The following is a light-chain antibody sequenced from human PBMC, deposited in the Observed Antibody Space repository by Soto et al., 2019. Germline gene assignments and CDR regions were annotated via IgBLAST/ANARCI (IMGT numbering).Light chain of an antibody. CDR3: AAWDDSLNGRV. CDR1: NSNIGSNT. V-gene: IGLV1-44*01. CDR2: YDN. J-gene: IGLJ1*01. Sequence: QSALTQPPSASGTPGQRVTISCSGSNSNIGSNTVNWYQQLPGTAPKLLIYYDNLRPSGVPDRISGSKPGTSASLAISGLQSDDEADYYCAAWDDSLNGRVVGTGTKV.